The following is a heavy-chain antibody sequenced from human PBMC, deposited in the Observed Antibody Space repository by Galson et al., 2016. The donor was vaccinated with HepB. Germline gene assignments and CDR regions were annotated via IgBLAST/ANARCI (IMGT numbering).Heavy chain of an antibody. CDR3: ARDILWFGELTRVYYFDY. D-gene: IGHD3-10*01. Sequence: SLRLSCAASGFTFSSYGMHWVRQAPGKGLEWVALIWYDGSNKYYADSVKDRFTISRDNSKNSLYLQMDSLRAEDTAVYYCARDILWFGELTRVYYFDYWGQGTLVTVSS. V-gene: IGHV3-33*01. CDR2: IWYDGSNK. J-gene: IGHJ4*02. CDR1: GFTFSSYG.